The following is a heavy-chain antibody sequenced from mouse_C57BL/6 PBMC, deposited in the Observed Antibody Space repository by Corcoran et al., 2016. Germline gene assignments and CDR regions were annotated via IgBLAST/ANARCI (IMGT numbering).Heavy chain of an antibody. CDR2: ISYDGSN. CDR3: ANGYYVAWFAY. V-gene: IGHV3-6*01. CDR1: GYSITSGYY. D-gene: IGHD2-3*01. J-gene: IGHJ2*01. Sequence: DVQLQESGPGLVKPSQSLSLTCSVTGYSITSGYYWNWIRQFPGNKLEWMGYISYDGSNNYNPSLKNRISITRDTSKNQFFLKLNSVTTEETATYYCANGYYVAWFAYWGQGTTLTVSS.